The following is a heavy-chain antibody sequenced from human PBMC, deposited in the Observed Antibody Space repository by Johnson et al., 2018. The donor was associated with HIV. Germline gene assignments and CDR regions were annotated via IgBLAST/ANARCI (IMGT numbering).Heavy chain of an antibody. V-gene: IGHV3-20*04. CDR3: ASTRVGTTSHNAFQV. CDR2: INWNGRDT. D-gene: IGHD1-26*01. J-gene: IGHJ3*01. Sequence: VQLVESGGGVVQPGGSLRLSCVVSGFTFGDYGMSWVRQAPGKGLQWVSGINWNGRDTGYVDSVKGRFTISRDNAKSTLHLQMNSLSAEDSAIYYCASTRVGTTSHNAFQVWGRGTMVTVSS. CDR1: GFTFGDYG.